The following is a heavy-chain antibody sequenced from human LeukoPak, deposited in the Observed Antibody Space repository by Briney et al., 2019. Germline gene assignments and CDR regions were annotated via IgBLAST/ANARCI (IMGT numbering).Heavy chain of an antibody. Sequence: GGSLRLSCAASGFTFSNYWMTWVRQAPGKGPEWVANIKQDGGEAYYVDSVKGRFTISRDNAKNSLFLQMNSLRAEDTAIYYCARDKIEGPSNFANWGQGTLVFVSS. V-gene: IGHV3-7*03. D-gene: IGHD2/OR15-2a*01. CDR3: ARDKIEGPSNFAN. CDR1: GFTFSNYW. J-gene: IGHJ4*02. CDR2: IKQDGGEA.